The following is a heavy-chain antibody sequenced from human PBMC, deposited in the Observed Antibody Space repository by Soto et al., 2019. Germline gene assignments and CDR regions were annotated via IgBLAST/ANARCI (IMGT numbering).Heavy chain of an antibody. CDR2: IYYSGST. Sequence: PSETLSLTCTVSGGSISSGGYYWSWIRQHPGKGLEWIGYIYYSGSTYYNPSLKSRVTISVDTSKNQFSLKLSSVTAADTAVYYCARHPNYYDSSGYYYGSYFDYWGQGTLVTVSS. CDR1: GGSISSGGYY. D-gene: IGHD3-22*01. V-gene: IGHV4-31*03. J-gene: IGHJ4*02. CDR3: ARHPNYYDSSGYYYGSYFDY.